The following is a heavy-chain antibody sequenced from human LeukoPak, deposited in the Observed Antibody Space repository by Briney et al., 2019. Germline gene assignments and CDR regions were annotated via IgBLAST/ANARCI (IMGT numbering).Heavy chain of an antibody. CDR3: ARIGDSSGWYYYYYMDV. CDR2: ISSSGSTI. CDR1: GFTFSSYE. Sequence: GGSLRLSCAASGFTFSSYEMNWVRQAPGKGLEWVSYISSSGSTIYYADSVKGRFTIPRDNAKNSLYLQMNSLRAEDTAVYYCARIGDSSGWYYYYYMDVWGKGTTVTISS. J-gene: IGHJ6*03. V-gene: IGHV3-48*03. D-gene: IGHD6-19*01.